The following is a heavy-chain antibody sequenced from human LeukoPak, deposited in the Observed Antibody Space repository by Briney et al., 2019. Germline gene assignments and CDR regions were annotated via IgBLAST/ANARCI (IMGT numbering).Heavy chain of an antibody. CDR2: ITPTFGTA. J-gene: IGHJ4*02. Sequence: ASVKVSCKASGGTFSSYAISWVRQAPGQGLEWMGGITPTFGTANYAQKFQGRVTITADESTSTAYMELSSLRSEDTAVYYCDLVDLSPHTYYFDYWGQGTLVTVSS. CDR3: DLVDLSPHTYYFDY. V-gene: IGHV1-69*13. D-gene: IGHD3-9*01. CDR1: GGTFSSYA.